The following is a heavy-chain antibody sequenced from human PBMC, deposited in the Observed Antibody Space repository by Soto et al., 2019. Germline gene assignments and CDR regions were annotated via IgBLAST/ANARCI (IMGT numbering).Heavy chain of an antibody. Sequence: ASVKVSCKASGYTFTGYYMHWVRQAPGQGLEWMGWINPNSGGTNYAQKFQGRVTMTRDTSISTAYMELSRLRSDDTAVYYCARGKDIVVVPAAIPYFDYWGQGTLVTVSS. V-gene: IGHV1-2*02. CDR3: ARGKDIVVVPAAIPYFDY. D-gene: IGHD2-2*01. J-gene: IGHJ4*02. CDR1: GYTFTGYY. CDR2: INPNSGGT.